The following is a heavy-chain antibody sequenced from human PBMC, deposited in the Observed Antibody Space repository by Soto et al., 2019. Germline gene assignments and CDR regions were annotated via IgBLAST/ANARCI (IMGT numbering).Heavy chain of an antibody. D-gene: IGHD7-27*01. CDR2: IKQDGSEK. CDR3: ARETGYDAFDI. CDR1: GFTFSSYW. Sequence: GGSLRLSCAGSGFTFSSYWMSWVRQAPGKGLEWVANIKQDGSEKYYVDSVKGRFTISRDNAKNSLYLQMNSLRAEDTAVYYCARETGYDAFDIWGQGTMVTVSS. J-gene: IGHJ3*02. V-gene: IGHV3-7*01.